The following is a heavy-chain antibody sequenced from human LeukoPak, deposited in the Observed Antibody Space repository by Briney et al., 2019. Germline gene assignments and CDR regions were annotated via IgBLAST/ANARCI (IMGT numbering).Heavy chain of an antibody. CDR1: GFTFDDYA. D-gene: IGHD1-7*01. Sequence: SLRLSCPASGFTFDDYAMHWVRQAPGKGLEWVSGISWNSGSIGYADSVKGRFTISRDNAKNSLYLQMNSLRAEDTAVYYCARDSGNYLDAFDIWGQGTMVTVSS. CDR2: ISWNSGSI. J-gene: IGHJ3*02. V-gene: IGHV3-9*01. CDR3: ARDSGNYLDAFDI.